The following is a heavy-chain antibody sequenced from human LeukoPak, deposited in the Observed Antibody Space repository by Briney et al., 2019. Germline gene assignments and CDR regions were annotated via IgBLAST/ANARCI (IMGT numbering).Heavy chain of an antibody. D-gene: IGHD5-12*01. V-gene: IGHV3-23*01. J-gene: IGHJ4*02. CDR1: GFTFSSYA. CDR2: ISGSGGST. Sequence: GGSLRLSCAASGFTFSSYAMSWVRQAPGKGLEWVSAISGSGGSTYYADSVKGRLTISRDNSKNTLYLQMNSLRAEDTAVYYCAKTYSGYVFFDYWGQGTLVTVSS. CDR3: AKTYSGYVFFDY.